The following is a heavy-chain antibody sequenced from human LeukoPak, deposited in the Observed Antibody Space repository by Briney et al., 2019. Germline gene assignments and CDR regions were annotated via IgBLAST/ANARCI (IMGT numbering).Heavy chain of an antibody. V-gene: IGHV1-2*02. D-gene: IGHD3-16*02. CDR2: IHPKSAAT. Sequence: GASVKVSCKASGYTFIDYYIHWVRQAPGQGLEWMGWIHPKSAATNFAQKFQGRVTMTRDTSITTVNMELSRLTSDDTAVYYCARDRGLITFGGVIVRNDVFDIWGQGTMVTVSP. CDR3: ARDRGLITFGGVIVRNDVFDI. J-gene: IGHJ3*02. CDR1: GYTFIDYY.